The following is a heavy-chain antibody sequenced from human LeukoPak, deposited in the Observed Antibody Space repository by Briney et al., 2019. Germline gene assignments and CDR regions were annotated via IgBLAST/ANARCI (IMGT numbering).Heavy chain of an antibody. V-gene: IGHV4-59*08. Sequence: SETLSLTCTVSGGSISSYYWSWIRQSPGKGLEWIGYISYSGSTNYNPSLKSRVTISLDTSKNQFSLKLSSVTAADTAMYYCARGLWTFDYWGQGTLVTVSS. J-gene: IGHJ4*02. CDR3: ARGLWTFDY. D-gene: IGHD2-21*01. CDR2: ISYSGST. CDR1: GGSISSYY.